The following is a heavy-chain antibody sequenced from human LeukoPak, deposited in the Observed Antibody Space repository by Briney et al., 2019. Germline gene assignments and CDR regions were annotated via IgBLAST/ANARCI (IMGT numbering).Heavy chain of an antibody. J-gene: IGHJ4*02. CDR3: ARKSASGNYPLDY. CDR1: GFTFNTYS. CDR2: IDSSSGYM. V-gene: IGHV3-21*04. Sequence: GGSLRLSCAASGFTFNTYSMNWARQAPGKGLEWVSSIDSSSGYMFYADSVKGRFTISRDNAKNTVFLQMSSLRAEDTALYYCARKSASGNYPLDYWGQGTLVTVSS. D-gene: IGHD3-10*01.